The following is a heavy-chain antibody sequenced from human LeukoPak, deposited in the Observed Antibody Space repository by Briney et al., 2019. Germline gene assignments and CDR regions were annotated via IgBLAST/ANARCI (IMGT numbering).Heavy chain of an antibody. V-gene: IGHV1-2*02. CDR3: ARSPLRYFDWFGYYGMDV. CDR2: INPNSGGT. D-gene: IGHD3-9*01. J-gene: IGHJ6*02. CDR1: GYTFTGYY. Sequence: ASVKVSCKASGYTFTGYYMHWVRQAPGQGLEWMGWINPNSGGTNYAQKFQGRVTMTRDTSISTAYMELSRLRSDDTAVYYCARSPLRYFDWFGYYGMDVWGQGTTVTVPS.